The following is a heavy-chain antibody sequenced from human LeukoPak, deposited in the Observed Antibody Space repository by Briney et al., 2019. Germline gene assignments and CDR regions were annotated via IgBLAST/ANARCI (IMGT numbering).Heavy chain of an antibody. Sequence: SETLSLTCTVSGGSISSYYWSWIRQPPGKGLEWIGYIYYSGSTNYNPSLKSRVTISVDTSKNQFSLKLSSVTAADTAVYYCARALGLRFLEWLGFDYYMDVWGKGTTVTVSS. J-gene: IGHJ6*03. CDR1: GGSISSYY. V-gene: IGHV4-59*01. CDR3: ARALGLRFLEWLGFDYYMDV. CDR2: IYYSGST. D-gene: IGHD3-3*01.